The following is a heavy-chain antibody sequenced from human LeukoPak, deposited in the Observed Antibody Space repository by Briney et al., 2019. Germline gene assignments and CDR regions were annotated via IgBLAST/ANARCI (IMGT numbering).Heavy chain of an antibody. D-gene: IGHD4-17*01. CDR2: ISSSGSTI. CDR3: ARDGDTVLTRGYYYYMDV. Sequence: GGSLRLSCAASGFTFSDYYMSWIRQAPGKGLEWVSYISSSGSTIYYADSVKGRFTISRDNARNSLYLQMNSLRAEDTALYYCARDGDTVLTRGYYYYMDVWGKGTTVTVSS. V-gene: IGHV3-11*04. CDR1: GFTFSDYY. J-gene: IGHJ6*03.